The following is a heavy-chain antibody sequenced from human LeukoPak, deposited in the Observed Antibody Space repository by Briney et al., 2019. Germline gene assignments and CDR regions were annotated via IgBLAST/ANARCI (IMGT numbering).Heavy chain of an antibody. J-gene: IGHJ4*02. V-gene: IGHV4-59*12. CDR3: ARRRYDFWSGYPHCPYIDY. CDR2: IYYSGST. Sequence: SETLSLTCTVSGGSISSYYWSWIRQPPGKGLEWIGYIYYSGSTNYNPSLKSRVTISVDTSKNQFSLKLSSVTAADTAVYYCARRRYDFWSGYPHCPYIDYWGQGTLVTVSS. D-gene: IGHD3-3*01. CDR1: GGSISSYY.